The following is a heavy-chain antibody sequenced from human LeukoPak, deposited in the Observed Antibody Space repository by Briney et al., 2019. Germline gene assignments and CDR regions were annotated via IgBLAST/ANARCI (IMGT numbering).Heavy chain of an antibody. CDR2: IYTSGST. CDR1: GGSISSGGYS. J-gene: IGHJ5*02. CDR3: ARDYYDSSGYYELDL. V-gene: IGHV4-61*02. D-gene: IGHD3-22*01. Sequence: PSQTLSLTCAVSGGSISSGGYSWSWIRQPAGKGLEWIGRIYTSGSTNYNPSLKSRVTISVDTSKNQFSLKLSSVTAADTAVYYCARDYYDSSGYYELDLWGQGTLVTVSS.